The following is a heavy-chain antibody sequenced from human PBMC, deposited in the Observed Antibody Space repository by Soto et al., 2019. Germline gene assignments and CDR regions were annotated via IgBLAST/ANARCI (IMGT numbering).Heavy chain of an antibody. CDR1: GGSFSGYY. J-gene: IGHJ6*02. Sequence: SETLSLTCAVYGGSFSGYYWSWIRQPPGKGLEWIGEINHSGSTNYNPSLKSRVTISVDTSKNQFSLKLSSATAADTAVYYCARGRSGSYRYGMDVWGQGTTVTVSS. D-gene: IGHD1-26*01. CDR3: ARGRSGSYRYGMDV. V-gene: IGHV4-34*01. CDR2: INHSGST.